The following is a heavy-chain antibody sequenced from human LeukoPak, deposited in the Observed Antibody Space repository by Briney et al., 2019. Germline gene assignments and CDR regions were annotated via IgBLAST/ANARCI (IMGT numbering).Heavy chain of an antibody. J-gene: IGHJ3*02. V-gene: IGHV3-21*01. CDR2: ISSSSSHI. CDR1: GFTFSSYS. D-gene: IGHD6-13*01. Sequence: GGSLRLSCAASGFTFSSYSMNWVRQAPGKGLEWVSSISSSSSHIYYADSVKGRFTISRDNAKNSLYLQMNSLRAEGTAVYYCASGYSSSWYLYAFDIWGQGTMVTVSS. CDR3: ASGYSSSWYLYAFDI.